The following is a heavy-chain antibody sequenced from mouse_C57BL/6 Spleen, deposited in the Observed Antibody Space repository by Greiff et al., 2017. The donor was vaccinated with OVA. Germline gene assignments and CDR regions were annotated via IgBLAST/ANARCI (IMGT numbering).Heavy chain of an antibody. CDR3: ARAGGYRAMDY. J-gene: IGHJ4*01. V-gene: IGHV1-82*01. CDR1: GYAFSSSW. Sequence: VQLQESGPELVKPGASVKISCKASGYAFSSSWMNWVKQRPGKGLEWIGRIYPGDGDTNYNGKFKGKATLTADKSSSTAYMQLSSLTSEDSAVYFCARAGGYRAMDYWGQGTSVTVSS. CDR2: IYPGDGDT. D-gene: IGHD2-2*01.